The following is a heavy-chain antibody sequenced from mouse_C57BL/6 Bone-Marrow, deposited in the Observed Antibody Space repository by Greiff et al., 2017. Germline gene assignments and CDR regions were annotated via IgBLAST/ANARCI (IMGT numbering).Heavy chain of an antibody. CDR2: ISSGGSYT. V-gene: IGHV5-6*01. CDR1: GFTFSSYG. D-gene: IGHD1-1*01. J-gene: IGHJ1*03. Sequence: EVQGVESGGDLVKPGGSLKLSCAASGFTFSSYGMSWVRQTPDKRLEWVATISSGGSYTYYPDSVKGRFTISRDTAKNTLYLQMSSLKSEDTAMXDCARRGYYGSSWYFDVWGTGTTVTVSS. CDR3: ARRGYYGSSWYFDV.